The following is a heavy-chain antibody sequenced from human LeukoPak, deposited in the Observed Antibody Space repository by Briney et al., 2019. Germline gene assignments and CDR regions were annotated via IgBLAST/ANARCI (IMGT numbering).Heavy chain of an antibody. CDR3: AREGGSYSNYFDY. CDR1: GFTFSSYA. D-gene: IGHD1-26*01. CDR2: ISGSGGST. J-gene: IGHJ4*02. V-gene: IGHV3-23*01. Sequence: AGGSLRLSCAASGFTFSSYAMSWVRQAPGKGLEWVSAISGSGGSTYYADSVKGRFTISRDNSKNALYLQMNSLKAEDTAIYYCAREGGSYSNYFDYWGQGTLVTVSS.